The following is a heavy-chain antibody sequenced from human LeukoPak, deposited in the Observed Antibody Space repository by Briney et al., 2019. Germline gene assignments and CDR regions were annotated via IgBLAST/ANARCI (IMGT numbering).Heavy chain of an antibody. J-gene: IGHJ4*02. CDR1: GFTFSNYA. CDR3: VKDQPRIVGRFDF. Sequence: PGGSLRLSCAASGFTFSNYAMNWVRQAPGKGLEWVSTIGSSGGSTYYADSVKGRFTISRDNSKNTLYLQMGSLRAEDTALYYCVKDQPRIVGRFDFWGQGTLVTVSS. D-gene: IGHD1-26*01. V-gene: IGHV3-23*01. CDR2: IGSSGGST.